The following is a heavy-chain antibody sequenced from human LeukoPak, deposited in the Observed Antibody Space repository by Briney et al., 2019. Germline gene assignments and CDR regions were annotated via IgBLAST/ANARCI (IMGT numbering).Heavy chain of an antibody. Sequence: GRSLRLSCAASGFTFSSYGMHWVRQAPGKGLEWVAVISYDGSSKYYADSVKGRFTISRDNSKNTLYLQMNSLRAEDTAVYYCAAGVILAVAGPGDYWGQGTLVTVSS. J-gene: IGHJ4*02. CDR1: GFTFSSYG. D-gene: IGHD6-19*01. V-gene: IGHV3-30*03. CDR2: ISYDGSSK. CDR3: AAGVILAVAGPGDY.